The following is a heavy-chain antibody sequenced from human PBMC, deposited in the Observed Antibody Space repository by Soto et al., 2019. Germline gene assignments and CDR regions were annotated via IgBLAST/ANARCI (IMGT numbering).Heavy chain of an antibody. J-gene: IGHJ4*02. CDR2: INPNSGGT. Sequence: GASVKVYCKASGYTFTGYYMHWVRQAPGQGLEWMGWINPNSGGTNYAQKFQGRVTMTRDTSISTAYMELSRLRSDDTAVYYCARDSSGWLQQYYFDYWGQGTLVTVSS. D-gene: IGHD5-18*01. CDR3: ARDSSGWLQQYYFDY. V-gene: IGHV1-2*02. CDR1: GYTFTGYY.